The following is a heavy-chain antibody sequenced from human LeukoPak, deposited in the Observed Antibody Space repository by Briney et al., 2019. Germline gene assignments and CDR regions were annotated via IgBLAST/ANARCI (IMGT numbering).Heavy chain of an antibody. V-gene: IGHV1-2*04. J-gene: IGHJ3*02. D-gene: IGHD1-26*01. CDR1: GYTFTGYY. CDR3: ARGLSGSYYPIDI. Sequence: ASVKVSCKASGYTFTGYYMHWVRQAPGQGLEWMGWINPNSGGTNYAQKFQGWVTMTRDTSIGTAYMELSRLRSDDTAVYYCARGLSGSYYPIDIWGQGTMVTVSS. CDR2: INPNSGGT.